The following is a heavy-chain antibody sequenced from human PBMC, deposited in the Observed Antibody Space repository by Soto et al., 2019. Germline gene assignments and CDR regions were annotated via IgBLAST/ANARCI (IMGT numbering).Heavy chain of an antibody. CDR3: ARHSVLLWFGDHPALYGMDL. CDR2: IYYSGST. Sequence: QTSETLSLTCTVSGGSISSGGYYWSWIRQHPGKGLEWIGYIYYSGSTYYNPSLKSRVTISVDTSKNQFSLKLSSVTAADTAVYYCARHSVLLWFGDHPALYGMDLWGQGTPVTVSS. D-gene: IGHD3-10*01. CDR1: GGSISSGGYY. J-gene: IGHJ6*02. V-gene: IGHV4-31*03.